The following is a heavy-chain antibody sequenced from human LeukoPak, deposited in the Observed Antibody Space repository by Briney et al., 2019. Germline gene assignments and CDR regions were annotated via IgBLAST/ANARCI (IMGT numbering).Heavy chain of an antibody. CDR1: GFTFSSYA. CDR3: AKDLDPYYYDSSGYYYSFDY. D-gene: IGHD3-22*01. CDR2: ISGSGGST. Sequence: GGSLRLSCAASGFTFSSYAMSWVRQAPGKGLEWVSAISGSGGSTYYADSVKGRFTISRDNSKSTLYLQMNSLRAEDTAVYYCAKDLDPYYYDSSGYYYSFDYWGQGTLVTVSS. V-gene: IGHV3-23*01. J-gene: IGHJ4*02.